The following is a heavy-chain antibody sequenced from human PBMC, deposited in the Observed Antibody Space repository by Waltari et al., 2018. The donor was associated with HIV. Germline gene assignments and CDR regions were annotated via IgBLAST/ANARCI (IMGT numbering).Heavy chain of an antibody. J-gene: IGHJ4*02. V-gene: IGHV3-74*01. D-gene: IGHD5-12*01. CDR3: ARTFTVATISPLLH. CDR1: GFTFSSSW. Sequence: EVQLVESGGGLVQPGGSLRLSCAASGFTFSSSWMHWVRQVPGKGLVWVSRINSDGSSTTYADSVKGRFTISRDNAKSTLYLQMNSLRDEDTAVYYCARTFTVATISPLLHWGKGTLVTVSS. CDR2: INSDGSST.